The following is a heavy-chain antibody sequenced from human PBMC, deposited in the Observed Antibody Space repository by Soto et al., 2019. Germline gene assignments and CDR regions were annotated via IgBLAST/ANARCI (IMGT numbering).Heavy chain of an antibody. CDR1: GFTFNRYS. CDR3: ARGVPGTYAMDV. J-gene: IGHJ6*02. Sequence: EVQLVESGGGLVQPGGSLRLSCADSGFTFNRYSMNWVRQAPGKGLEWVSYISSSSSNIYDADSVKGRFTISRDNAKNSLYLQMNSMRGEDTGMEYCARGVPGTYAMDVWGQGTTVTVSS. D-gene: IGHD1-26*01. V-gene: IGHV3-48*01. CDR2: ISSSSSNI.